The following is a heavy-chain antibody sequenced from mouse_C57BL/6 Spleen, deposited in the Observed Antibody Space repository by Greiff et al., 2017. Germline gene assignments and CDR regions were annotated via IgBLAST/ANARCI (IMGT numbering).Heavy chain of an antibody. Sequence: VQLQQSGAELVKPGASVKISCKASGYAFSSYWMNWVKQRPGKGLEWIGQIYPGDGDTNYNGKFKGKATLTADKSSSTAYIQLSSLTSEDSAVYFCARRDYLYYFDYWGQGTTLTVSS. CDR1: GYAFSSYW. D-gene: IGHD1-1*01. V-gene: IGHV1-80*01. CDR3: ARRDYLYYFDY. CDR2: IYPGDGDT. J-gene: IGHJ2*01.